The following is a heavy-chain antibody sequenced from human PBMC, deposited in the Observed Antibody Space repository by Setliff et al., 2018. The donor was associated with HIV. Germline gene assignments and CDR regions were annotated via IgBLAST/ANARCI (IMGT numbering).Heavy chain of an antibody. CDR2: ISSSGSTI. J-gene: IGHJ3*02. D-gene: IGHD5-18*01. Sequence: GGSLRLSCAASGFTFSSYEMNWVRQAPGKGLEWVSYISSSGSTIYYADSVKGRFTISRDNAKNSLYLQMNSLRVEDTAIYYCAKMHTAMDPDTFDIWGQGTMVTVSS. CDR1: GFTFSSYE. V-gene: IGHV3-48*03. CDR3: AKMHTAMDPDTFDI.